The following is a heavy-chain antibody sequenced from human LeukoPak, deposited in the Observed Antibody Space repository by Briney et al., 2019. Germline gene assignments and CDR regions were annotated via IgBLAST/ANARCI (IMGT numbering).Heavy chain of an antibody. J-gene: IGHJ4*02. D-gene: IGHD2-15*01. CDR3: VTYCSGGSCYSGHFDY. Sequence: ASVKVSCKASGYTFTSYGISWVRQALGQGLEWMGWISAYNGNTNYAQKLQGRVTMTTDTSTSTAYMELRSLRSDDTAVYYCVTYCSGGSCYSGHFDYWGQGTLVTVSS. CDR2: ISAYNGNT. V-gene: IGHV1-18*01. CDR1: GYTFTSYG.